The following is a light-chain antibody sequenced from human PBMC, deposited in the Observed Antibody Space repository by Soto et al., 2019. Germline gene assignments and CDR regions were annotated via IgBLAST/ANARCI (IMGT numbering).Light chain of an antibody. CDR1: QGIRND. J-gene: IGKJ1*01. Sequence: DIRMTQSPSTLSASVGDRVTITGRASQGIRNDLGCYQQKTGKAPKRLIYAASSLQSGVPSRFSGSGSGTDFNLTISSLQTDDFATYYCQQYNSYPWTFGQGTKVDIK. V-gene: IGKV1-17*01. CDR3: QQYNSYPWT. CDR2: AAS.